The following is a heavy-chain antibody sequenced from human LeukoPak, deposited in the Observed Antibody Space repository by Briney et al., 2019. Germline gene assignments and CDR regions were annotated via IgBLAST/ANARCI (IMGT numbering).Heavy chain of an antibody. D-gene: IGHD2-2*01. Sequence: GGSLRLSCAASGFTFSSYWMSWFRQAPGKGLEWVAHIKQDGTEKYYVDSVKGRFTISRDNAKKSLFLQMNSLRAADTAVYYCARHPRGQLVPAAKGFDYWGQGTLVTVSS. CDR3: ARHPRGQLVPAAKGFDY. CDR1: GFTFSSYW. J-gene: IGHJ4*02. CDR2: IKQDGTEK. V-gene: IGHV3-7*01.